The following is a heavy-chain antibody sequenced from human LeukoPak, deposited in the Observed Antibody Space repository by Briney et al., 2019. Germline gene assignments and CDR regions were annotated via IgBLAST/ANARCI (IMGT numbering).Heavy chain of an antibody. CDR1: GYTFPSYG. D-gene: IGHD2-2*01. J-gene: IGHJ5*02. Sequence: GASVKVSCKASGYTFPSYGIRWVRQAPGQGLEWMGWISAYNGNTNYAQKLQGRVTMTTDTSTSTAYMELRSLRSDDTAVYYCARDIVVVPAAGFDPWGQGTLVTVSS. CDR2: ISAYNGNT. V-gene: IGHV1-18*01. CDR3: ARDIVVVPAAGFDP.